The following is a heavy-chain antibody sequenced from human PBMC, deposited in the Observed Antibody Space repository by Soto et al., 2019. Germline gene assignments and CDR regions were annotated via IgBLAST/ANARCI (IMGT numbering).Heavy chain of an antibody. J-gene: IGHJ5*02. V-gene: IGHV4-59*01. CDR1: GGSISSYY. CDR2: IYYSGST. Sequence: SETLSLTCTVSGGSISSYYWSWIRQPPGKGLEWIGYIYYSGSTNYNPSLKSRVTISVDTSKNQFSLKLSSVTAADTAVYYCARTRFNWFDPWGQGTLVPASS. CDR3: ARTRFNWFDP.